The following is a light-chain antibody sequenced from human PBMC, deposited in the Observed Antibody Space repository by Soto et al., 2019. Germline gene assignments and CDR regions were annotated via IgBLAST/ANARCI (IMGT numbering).Light chain of an antibody. V-gene: IGLV2-8*01. CDR3: SSYAGSNSLV. CDR1: TSDVGGYKY. J-gene: IGLJ1*01. CDR2: EVA. Sequence: QSALTHPPAASGSPVQAVTISCTGTTSDVGGYKYVSWHQQHPGKAPKLIIYEVATRPSGHPGRFSGAKSGNTASLTVSGLQAEDEADYYCSSYAGSNSLVFGPGTKATVL.